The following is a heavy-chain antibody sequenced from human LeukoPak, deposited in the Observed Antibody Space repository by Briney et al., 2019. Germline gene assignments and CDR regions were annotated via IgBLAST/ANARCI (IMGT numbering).Heavy chain of an antibody. CDR2: ISNDGSIT. CDR1: GFSFSSYG. CDR3: AKLGAVAGSRSELDY. V-gene: IGHV3-30*18. J-gene: IGHJ4*02. Sequence: GGSLRLSCAASGFSFSSYGMHWVRQAPGKGLEWVAVISNDGSITKYGDSVRGRFTISRDNSKNTLYLQMNSLRAEDTAVYYCAKLGAVAGSRSELDYWGQGTLVTVSS. D-gene: IGHD6-19*01.